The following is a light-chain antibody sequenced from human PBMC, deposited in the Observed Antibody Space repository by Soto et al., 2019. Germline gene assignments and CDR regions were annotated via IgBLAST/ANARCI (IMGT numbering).Light chain of an antibody. CDR3: QQYNVYPWT. CDR2: TAS. J-gene: IGKJ1*01. V-gene: IGKV1-9*01. CDR1: QGISSY. Sequence: DIQLTQSPSFLSASVGDRVTITCRASQGISSYLAWYQQKPGKAPKLLIYTASTLQSGVPSRFSGSGSGTEFTLTISSQQPDDFATYYCQQYNVYPWTFGQGTKVDIK.